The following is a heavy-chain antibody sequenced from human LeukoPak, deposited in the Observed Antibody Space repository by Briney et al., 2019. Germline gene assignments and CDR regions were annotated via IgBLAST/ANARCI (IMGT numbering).Heavy chain of an antibody. CDR3: ASPNERGGYDYGV. Sequence: SETLSLTCTVSGGSISSYYWSWIRQPPGKGLEWIGYIFYSGSTNYNPSLKSRVTMSVDTSKNQFSLKLSSVTAADTAVYYCASPNERGGYDYGVWGQGTLVTVSS. CDR2: IFYSGST. CDR1: GGSISSYY. J-gene: IGHJ4*02. D-gene: IGHD5-12*01. V-gene: IGHV4-59*12.